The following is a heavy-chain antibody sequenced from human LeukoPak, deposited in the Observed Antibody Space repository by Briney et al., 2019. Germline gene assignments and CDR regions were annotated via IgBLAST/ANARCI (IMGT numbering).Heavy chain of an antibody. Sequence: MPSETLSLTCTVSGGSISSYYWSWIRQPAGKGLEWIGRIYTSGSTNYNPSLKSRVTMSVDTSKNQFSLKLSSVTAADTAVYYCARGKTYDTILNYYYYYMDVWGRGTTVTVSS. CDR3: ARGKTYDTILNYYYYYMDV. D-gene: IGHD3-9*01. CDR2: IYTSGST. J-gene: IGHJ6*03. V-gene: IGHV4-4*07. CDR1: GGSISSYY.